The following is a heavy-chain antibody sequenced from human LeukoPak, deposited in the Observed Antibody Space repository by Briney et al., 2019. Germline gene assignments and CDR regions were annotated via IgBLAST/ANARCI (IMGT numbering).Heavy chain of an antibody. D-gene: IGHD3-3*01. V-gene: IGHV3-30*03. CDR1: GFTFSSYG. CDR3: ASVGGPKTYYDFWSGYDFDY. Sequence: GGSLRLSCAASGFTFSSYGMPWVRQAPGKGLEWVAVISYDGSNKYYADSVKGRFTISRDNSKNTLYLQMNSLRAEDTAVYYCASVGGPKTYYDFWSGYDFDYWGQGTLVTVSS. J-gene: IGHJ4*02. CDR2: ISYDGSNK.